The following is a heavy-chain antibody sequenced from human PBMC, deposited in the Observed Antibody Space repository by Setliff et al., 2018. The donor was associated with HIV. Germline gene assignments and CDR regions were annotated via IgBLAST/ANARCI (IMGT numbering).Heavy chain of an antibody. Sequence: LSLTCTVSGGSISSGGYYWSWIRQHPGKGLEWIGYIYYSGSTYYNPSLKSLVTISVDTSKNQFSLKLSSVTAADTAVYYCARGEPGYFDYWGQGTLVTVSS. CDR3: ARGEPGYFDY. J-gene: IGHJ4*02. CDR1: GGSISSGGYY. V-gene: IGHV4-31*01. CDR2: IYYSGST.